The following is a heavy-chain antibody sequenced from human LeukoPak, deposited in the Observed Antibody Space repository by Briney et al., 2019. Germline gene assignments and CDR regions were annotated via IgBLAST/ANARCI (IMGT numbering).Heavy chain of an antibody. CDR3: ASVSVWELATHPGGSFDY. CDR1: GGLISRIEYY. V-gene: IGHV4-30-4*01. J-gene: IGHJ4*02. CDR2: IYHTGTT. D-gene: IGHD1-26*01. Sequence: PSQTLSLTCTVSGGLISRIEYYWSWIRQSPVKGLEWLGHIYHTGTTLYSPHLNNRLTVSVDSSRNQFSLTLNSVTAADTAVYYCASVSVWELATHPGGSFDYWGRGILVTVSS.